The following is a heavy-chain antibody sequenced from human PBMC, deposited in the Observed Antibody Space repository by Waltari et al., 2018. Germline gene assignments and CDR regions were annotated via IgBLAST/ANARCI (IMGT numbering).Heavy chain of an antibody. CDR1: GDSPSNSNW. CDR3: ARARVVIGAFDY. J-gene: IGHJ4*02. CDR2: IYHSGST. D-gene: IGHD2-21*01. V-gene: IGHV4-4*02. Sequence: QVQLQESGPGLVKPSGTLSLTCAVSGDSPSNSNWSSWVRQSPGKGLEWIGEIYHSGSTNYNSSLKSRVTISVDKSKNQFSLKLTSVTAADTAVYYCARARVVIGAFDYWGQGTLVTVSS.